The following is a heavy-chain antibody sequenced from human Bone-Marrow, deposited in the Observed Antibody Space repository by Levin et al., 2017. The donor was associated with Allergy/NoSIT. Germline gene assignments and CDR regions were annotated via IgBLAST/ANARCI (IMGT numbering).Heavy chain of an antibody. CDR2: IYPGDSYA. CDR1: GYSFPDFW. D-gene: IGHD3-16*01. Sequence: GGSLRLSCKGSGYSFPDFWIGWVRQTAGRGLEWLAIIYPGDSYAKYSPPFQGQVTISVDKSISTAYLQWSSLKASDTAMYYCVKMITSFDWFESWGQGTLVTVSS. V-gene: IGHV5-51*01. J-gene: IGHJ5*01. CDR3: VKMITSFDWFES.